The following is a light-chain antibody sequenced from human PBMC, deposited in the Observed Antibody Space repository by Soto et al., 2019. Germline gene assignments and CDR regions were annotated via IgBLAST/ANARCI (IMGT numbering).Light chain of an antibody. CDR1: QSVSSSY. Sequence: EIVLTQSPGTLSLSPGERATLSCRASQSVSSSYLAWYQQKPGQAPRLLIYGASSRATGIPDRFSGSGSGTDFTLTISRLEPEDFAVYYCQQYGSSPSTFGQGIRLEI. V-gene: IGKV3-20*01. CDR3: QQYGSSPST. CDR2: GAS. J-gene: IGKJ5*01.